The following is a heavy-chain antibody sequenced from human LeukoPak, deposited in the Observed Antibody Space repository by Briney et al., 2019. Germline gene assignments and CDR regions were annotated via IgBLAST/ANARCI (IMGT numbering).Heavy chain of an antibody. Sequence: GGSLRLSCAASGFTFSSYGMHWVRQAPGKGLEWVAFIRYDGSNKYYADSVKGRFTISRDNSKNTLYLQMNSLRAEDTAVYYCAESGVKSIYGSGSDNWFDPWGQGTLVTVSS. J-gene: IGHJ5*02. CDR1: GFTFSSYG. CDR3: AESGVKSIYGSGSDNWFDP. V-gene: IGHV3-30*02. CDR2: IRYDGSNK. D-gene: IGHD3-10*01.